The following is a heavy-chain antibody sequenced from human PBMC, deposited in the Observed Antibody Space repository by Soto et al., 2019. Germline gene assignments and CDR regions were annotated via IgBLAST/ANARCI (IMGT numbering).Heavy chain of an antibody. J-gene: IGHJ5*02. CDR2: IYYSGST. V-gene: IGHV4-59*01. Sequence: SETLSLTCTVSGGSLGGYYWNWVRQPPGKGLEWIGYIYYSGSTNYNPSLKSRVTISVDTSENQFSLKLSSVTAADTAVYFCARGAAMSPPPLNNWFAPWGQGTLVTVSS. D-gene: IGHD2-2*01. CDR3: ARGAAMSPPPLNNWFAP. CDR1: GGSLGGYY.